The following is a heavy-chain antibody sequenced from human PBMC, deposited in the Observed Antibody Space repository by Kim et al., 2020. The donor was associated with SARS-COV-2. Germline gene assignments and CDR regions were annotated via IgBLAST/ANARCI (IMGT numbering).Heavy chain of an antibody. CDR2: IYPGDSDT. CDR3: ARRSGYSSSWRYFQH. V-gene: IGHV5-51*01. J-gene: IGHJ1*01. CDR1: GYSFTSYW. Sequence: GESLKISCKGSGYSFTSYWIGWVRQMPGKGLEWMGIIYPGDSDTRYSPSFQGQVTISADKSISTAYLQWSSLKASDTARYYCARRSGYSSSWRYFQHWGQGTLVTVSS. D-gene: IGHD6-6*01.